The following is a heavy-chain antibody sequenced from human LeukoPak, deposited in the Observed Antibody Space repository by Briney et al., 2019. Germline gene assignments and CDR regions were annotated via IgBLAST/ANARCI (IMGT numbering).Heavy chain of an antibody. CDR3: ARGGGYNLPFDY. D-gene: IGHD5-24*01. Sequence: PGGSLRLSCAASGFTFSSYWMSWVRQAPGKGLEYVSAISSNGGSTYYANSVKGRFTISRDNSKNTLYLQMGSLRAEDMAVYYCARGGGYNLPFDYWGQGTLVTVSS. CDR1: GFTFSSYW. CDR2: ISSNGGST. V-gene: IGHV3-64*01. J-gene: IGHJ4*02.